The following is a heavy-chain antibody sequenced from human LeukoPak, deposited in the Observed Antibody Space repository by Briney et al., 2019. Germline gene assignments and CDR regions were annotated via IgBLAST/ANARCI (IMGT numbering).Heavy chain of an antibody. CDR2: INPDESDK. V-gene: IGHV3-74*01. D-gene: IGHD3-10*02. CDR3: ARDRVATIFTYHPMFDS. Sequence: PGGSLRLSCAASRFTFSVHWMHWVRQAPGKGLEWVSRINPDESDKAYADSVKGRFTIPRDNAKSTLYLQMNSLRVEDTAVYYCARDRVATIFTYHPMFDSWGPGTLVTVSS. CDR1: RFTFSVHW. J-gene: IGHJ5*01.